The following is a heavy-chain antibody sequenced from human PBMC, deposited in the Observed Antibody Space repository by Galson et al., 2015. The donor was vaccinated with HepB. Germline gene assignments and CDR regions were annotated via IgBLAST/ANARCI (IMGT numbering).Heavy chain of an antibody. J-gene: IGHJ4*02. CDR2: IIPILGIA. D-gene: IGHD2-15*01. CDR3: ARDGGASCSGGSCYIDY. Sequence: SVKVSCKASGGTFSSYTISWVRQAPGQGLEWMGRIIPILGIANYAQKFQGRVTITADKSTSTAYMELSSLRSEDTAVYYCARDGGASCSGGSCYIDYWGQGTLVTVSS. CDR1: GGTFSSYT. V-gene: IGHV1-69*04.